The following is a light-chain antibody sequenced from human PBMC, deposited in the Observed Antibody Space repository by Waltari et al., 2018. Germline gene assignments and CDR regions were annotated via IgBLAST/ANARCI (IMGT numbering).Light chain of an antibody. V-gene: IGLV3-1*01. J-gene: IGLJ2*01. CDR2: QDV. CDR1: KLGERS. CDR3: QVWDSSTEV. Sequence: SYDLTQPPSVSVSPGQTASIICSGDKLGERSASWYQQKAGQSPMLVIFQDVKRPSGSPERFSCSNSGNTATLTISGTQAMDEADYYCQVWDSSTEVFGGGTKLTVL.